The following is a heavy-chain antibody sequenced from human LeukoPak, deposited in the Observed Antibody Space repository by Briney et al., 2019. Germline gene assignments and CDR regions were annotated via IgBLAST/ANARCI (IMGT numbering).Heavy chain of an antibody. CDR1: GGSISSYY. J-gene: IGHJ4*02. CDR2: IYYSGST. Sequence: SETLFLTCTVSGGSISSYYWSWIRQPPGKGLEWIGYIYYSGSTNYNPSLKSRVTISVDTSKNQFSLKLSSVTAADTAVYYCARDGERSSGGSCYSGAFDYWGQGTLVTVSS. V-gene: IGHV4-59*01. D-gene: IGHD2-15*01. CDR3: ARDGERSSGGSCYSGAFDY.